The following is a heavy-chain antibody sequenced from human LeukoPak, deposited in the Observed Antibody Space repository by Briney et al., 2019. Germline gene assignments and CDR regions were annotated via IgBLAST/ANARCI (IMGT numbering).Heavy chain of an antibody. V-gene: IGHV3-23*01. J-gene: IGHJ4*02. CDR2: ISGSGGST. CDR1: GFTFSSYA. D-gene: IGHD3-22*01. Sequence: GGSLRLSCAASGFTFSSYAMSWVRQAPGKGLEWVSAISGSGGSTYYADSVKGRFTISRDNSKNTLYLQMNSLRAEDTAVYYCAKGPRIVVVITFDYWGQGTLVTVSP. CDR3: AKGPRIVVVITFDY.